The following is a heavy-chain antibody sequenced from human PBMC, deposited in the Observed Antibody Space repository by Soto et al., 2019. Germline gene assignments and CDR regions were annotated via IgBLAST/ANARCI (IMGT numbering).Heavy chain of an antibody. Sequence: SETLSLTCTVSGGSISSYYWSWIRQPPGKGLEWIGYIYYSGSTNYNPSLKSRVTISVDTSKNQFSLKLSSVTAADTAVYYCARTAGYSSGWFDYWGQGTLVTVSS. V-gene: IGHV4-59*01. CDR1: GGSISSYY. J-gene: IGHJ4*02. CDR2: IYYSGST. CDR3: ARTAGYSSGWFDY. D-gene: IGHD6-19*01.